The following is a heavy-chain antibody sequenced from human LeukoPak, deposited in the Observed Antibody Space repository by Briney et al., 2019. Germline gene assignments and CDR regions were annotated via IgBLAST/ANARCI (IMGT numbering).Heavy chain of an antibody. CDR1: VYTFTSYG. J-gene: IGHJ5*02. CDR2: ISAYNGNT. Sequence: ASVKVSCKASVYTFTSYGISWVRQAPGQGLEWMGWISAYNGNTNYAQKFQGRVTMTWDTSTSTVYMELSSLRSEDTAVYYCARTGGDHGWFDPWGQGTLVTVSS. CDR3: ARTGGDHGWFDP. D-gene: IGHD3-16*01. V-gene: IGHV1-18*01.